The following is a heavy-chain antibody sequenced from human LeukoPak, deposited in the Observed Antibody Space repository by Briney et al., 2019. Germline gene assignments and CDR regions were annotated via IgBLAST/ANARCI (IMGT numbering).Heavy chain of an antibody. CDR2: ITSSGYDI. CDR1: GFTFSDYY. D-gene: IGHD5-12*01. V-gene: IGHV3-11*01. J-gene: IGHJ4*02. Sequence: TPGGSLRLSCAASGFTFSDYYMSWIRQAPGKGLEWVAYITSSGYDIYYAESVKGRFTISRDNAKNALFLRMSSLRVEDTATYYCASDIVATSGDFWGQGTLVSVSS. CDR3: ASDIVATSGDF.